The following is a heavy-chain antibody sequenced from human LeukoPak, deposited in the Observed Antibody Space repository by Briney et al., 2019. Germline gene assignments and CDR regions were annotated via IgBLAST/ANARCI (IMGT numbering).Heavy chain of an antibody. CDR3: ARDFYGDYPSRYFDY. V-gene: IGHV3-21*01. D-gene: IGHD4-17*01. Sequence: KPGVSLRLSCAASGFTFSRYSMNWVRQAPGKGLEWVSSISSSSSYIYYADSVKGRFTISRDNAKNSLYLQMNSLRAEDTAVYYCARDFYGDYPSRYFDYWGQGTLVTVSS. CDR1: GFTFSRYS. J-gene: IGHJ4*02. CDR2: ISSSSSYI.